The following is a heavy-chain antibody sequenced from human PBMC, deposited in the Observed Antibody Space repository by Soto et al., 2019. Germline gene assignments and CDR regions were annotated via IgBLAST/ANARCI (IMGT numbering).Heavy chain of an antibody. D-gene: IGHD1-26*01. CDR2: ISGSGGST. V-gene: IGHV3-23*01. Sequence: EVQLLESGGGLVQPGGSLRLSCAASGFTFSSYAMSWVRQAPGKGLEWVSAISGSGGSTYYADSVKCRFTISRDNSKNTLYLQMNSLRAEDTAVYYCATDTLDTNRGSYGNWGQGTLVTVSS. J-gene: IGHJ4*02. CDR3: ATDTLDTNRGSYGN. CDR1: GFTFSSYA.